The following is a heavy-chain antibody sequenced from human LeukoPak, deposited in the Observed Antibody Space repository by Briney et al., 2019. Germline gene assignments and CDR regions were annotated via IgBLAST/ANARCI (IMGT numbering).Heavy chain of an antibody. J-gene: IGHJ4*02. CDR3: AKVPGAVAGPDPFDY. CDR2: ISSSSSTI. V-gene: IGHV3-48*01. CDR1: GFTFSSYS. D-gene: IGHD6-19*01. Sequence: GGSLRLSCAASGFTFSSYSMNWVRQAPGKGLEWVSYISSSSSTIYYADSVKGRFTISRDNSKNTLYLQMNSLRAEDTAVYYCAKVPGAVAGPDPFDYWGQGTLVTVSS.